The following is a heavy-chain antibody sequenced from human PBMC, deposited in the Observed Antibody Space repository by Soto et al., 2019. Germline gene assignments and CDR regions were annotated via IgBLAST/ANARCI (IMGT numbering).Heavy chain of an antibody. Sequence: PSETLSLSCTVSGGSISSSYWSWIRQSPRKELEWIGYIYYSGSTNYNPSLKSRVTISVDTSKNQFSLKLSSVTAADTAVYYCARLYPGGKTDYYYYSGMDVWGQGTTVT. V-gene: IGHV4-59*08. CDR1: GGSISSSY. J-gene: IGHJ6*02. CDR3: ARLYPGGKTDYYYYSGMDV. CDR2: IYYSGST. D-gene: IGHD1-26*01.